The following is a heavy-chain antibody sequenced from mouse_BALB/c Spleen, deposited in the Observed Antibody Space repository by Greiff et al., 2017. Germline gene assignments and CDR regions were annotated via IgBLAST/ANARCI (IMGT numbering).Heavy chain of an antibody. CDR1: GYSITSDYA. Sequence: VQLKESGPGLVKPSQPLSLTCTVTGYSITSDYAWNWIRQFPGNKLEWMGYISYSGSTSYNPSLKSRISITRDTSKNQFFLQLNSVTTEDTATYYCARYYYGSSYAMDYWGQGTSVTVSS. D-gene: IGHD1-1*01. J-gene: IGHJ4*01. CDR2: ISYSGST. CDR3: ARYYYGSSYAMDY. V-gene: IGHV3-2*02.